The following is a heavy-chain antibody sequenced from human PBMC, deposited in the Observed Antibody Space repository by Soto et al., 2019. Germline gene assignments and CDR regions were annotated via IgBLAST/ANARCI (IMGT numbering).Heavy chain of an antibody. Sequence: ASVKVSCKASGYTFTSYYMHWVRQAPGQGLEWMGIINPSGGSTSYAQKFQGRVTMTRDTSTSTAYMELSSLRSEDTAVYYCAGSIAAAGIQHWGQGTLVTVSS. CDR2: INPSGGST. CDR3: AGSIAAAGIQH. CDR1: GYTFTSYY. D-gene: IGHD6-13*01. V-gene: IGHV1-46*01. J-gene: IGHJ1*01.